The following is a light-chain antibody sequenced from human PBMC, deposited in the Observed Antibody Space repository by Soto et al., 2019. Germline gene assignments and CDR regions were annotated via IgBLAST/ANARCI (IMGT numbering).Light chain of an antibody. V-gene: IGKV3-20*01. CDR2: GAS. CDR3: QQCGSSPLT. CDR1: QSVSSSY. Sequence: PGTLSLSPGERATLSCRASQSVSSSYLAWYQQKPGQAPRLLIYGASSRATGIPDRFSGSGSGTDFTLTISRLEPEDFAVYYCQQCGSSPLTFGGGTKVDIK. J-gene: IGKJ4*01.